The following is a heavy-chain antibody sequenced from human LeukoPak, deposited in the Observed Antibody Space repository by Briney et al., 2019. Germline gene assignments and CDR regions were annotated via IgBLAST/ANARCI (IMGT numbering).Heavy chain of an antibody. CDR3: AKDIAPWDWSYFDY. V-gene: IGHV3-9*01. D-gene: IGHD3-3*01. J-gene: IGHJ4*02. Sequence: GGSLRLSCAASGFTFDDYAMHWVRQAPGKGLEWVSGISWNSGSIGYADSVKGRFTISRDNAKNSLYLQMNSLRAEDTALYYCAKDIAPWDWSYFDYWGQGTLVTVSS. CDR1: GFTFDDYA. CDR2: ISWNSGSI.